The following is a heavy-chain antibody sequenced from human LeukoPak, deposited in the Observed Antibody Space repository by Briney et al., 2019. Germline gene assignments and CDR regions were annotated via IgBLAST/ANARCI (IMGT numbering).Heavy chain of an antibody. J-gene: IGHJ6*03. CDR3: ARSDQLLSFYYYMDV. D-gene: IGHD2-2*01. V-gene: IGHV3-48*01. Sequence: GGSLRLSCAASGFTFSSYSMNWVRQAPGKGLEWVSYISSSSSTKYYADSVKGRFTISRDNAKNSLYLQMNSLRAEDTAVYYCARSDQLLSFYYYMDVWGKGTTVTVSS. CDR1: GFTFSSYS. CDR2: ISSSSSTK.